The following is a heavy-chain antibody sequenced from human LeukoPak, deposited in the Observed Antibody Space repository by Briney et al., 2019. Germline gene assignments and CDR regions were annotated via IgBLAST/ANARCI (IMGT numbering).Heavy chain of an antibody. V-gene: IGHV1-58*02. Sequence: SVKVSCKASGFTFTSSAMQWVRQARGQRLEWIGWIVVGSGNTNYAQKFQERVTITRDMSTSTAYMELSSLRSEDTAVYYCAAATYYYGSGSYYNVGWFDPWGQGTLVTVSS. J-gene: IGHJ5*02. D-gene: IGHD3-10*01. CDR3: AAATYYYGSGSYYNVGWFDP. CDR2: IVVGSGNT. CDR1: GFTFTSSA.